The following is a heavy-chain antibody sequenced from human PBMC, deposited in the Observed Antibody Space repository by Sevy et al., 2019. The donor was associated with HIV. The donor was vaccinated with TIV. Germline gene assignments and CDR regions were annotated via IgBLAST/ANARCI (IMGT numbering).Heavy chain of an antibody. CDR1: GFIFSGYS. Sequence: GSLRLSCAVSGFIFSGYSMNWVHQAPGKGLEWVSYISSSSDIIYYADSVKGRFTISRDNARNSLYLQMNSLRDEDTAVYYCARTIAAAETFDYWGQGALVTVSS. D-gene: IGHD6-25*01. CDR3: ARTIAAAETFDY. J-gene: IGHJ4*02. CDR2: ISSSSDII. V-gene: IGHV3-48*02.